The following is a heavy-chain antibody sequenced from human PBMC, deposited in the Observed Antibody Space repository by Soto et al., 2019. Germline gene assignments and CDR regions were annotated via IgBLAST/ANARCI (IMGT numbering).Heavy chain of an antibody. CDR1: GFTLSDHY. V-gene: IGHV3-72*01. Sequence: EVQLVDSGGGLVQPGGSLRLSCAASGFTLSDHYMDWVRQAPGKGLEWVGRSRNKANSYTTEYAASVKGICTISRDDSKSSLHLQMNSLEIEDTAVYYCTRVTAGYYFDYWGQGTLVTVSS. J-gene: IGHJ4*02. D-gene: IGHD6-13*01. CDR3: TRVTAGYYFDY. CDR2: SRNKANSYTT.